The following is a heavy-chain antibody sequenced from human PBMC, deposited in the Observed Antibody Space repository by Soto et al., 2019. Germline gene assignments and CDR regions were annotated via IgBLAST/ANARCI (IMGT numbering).Heavy chain of an antibody. V-gene: IGHV2-5*02. CDR3: AHWGYDSSGYYLDAFDI. Sequence: QITLKESGPTLVKPTQTLTLTCTFSGFSLSTSGVGVGWIRQPPGKALEWLALIYWDDDKRYSPSLKSRLTITKDTSKNQVVLTMTNMDPVATATYYCAHWGYDSSGYYLDAFDIWGQGTMVTVSS. CDR1: GFSLSTSGVG. CDR2: IYWDDDK. D-gene: IGHD3-22*01. J-gene: IGHJ3*02.